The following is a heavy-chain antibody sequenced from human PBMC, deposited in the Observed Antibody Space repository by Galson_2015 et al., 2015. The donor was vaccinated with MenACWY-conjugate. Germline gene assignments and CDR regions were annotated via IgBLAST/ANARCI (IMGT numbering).Heavy chain of an antibody. Sequence: SVKVSCKASGYTFTSYGIGWVRQAPGQGLEWMGWISAYNGNTNYAQKLQGRVTMTTDTSTSTAYLELRSLRSDDTAVYYCARIRSYGNYGMDVWGQGTTVTVSS. V-gene: IGHV1-18*04. CDR1: GYTFTSYG. CDR2: ISAYNGNT. D-gene: IGHD5-18*01. J-gene: IGHJ6*02. CDR3: ARIRSYGNYGMDV.